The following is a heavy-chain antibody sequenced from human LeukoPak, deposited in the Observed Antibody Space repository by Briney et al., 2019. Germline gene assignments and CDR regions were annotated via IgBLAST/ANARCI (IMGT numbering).Heavy chain of an antibody. V-gene: IGHV3-23*01. Sequence: PGGSLRLSCAASGFTFSSYAMSWVRQAPGKGLEWVSAISGSGGSTNYADSVKGRFTVSRDNSKNTLYLQMNSLRAEDTAVYYCAKRGYSSNWYLNCFDPWGQGTLVTVSS. CDR3: AKRGYSSNWYLNCFDP. D-gene: IGHD6-13*01. CDR1: GFTFSSYA. J-gene: IGHJ5*02. CDR2: ISGSGGST.